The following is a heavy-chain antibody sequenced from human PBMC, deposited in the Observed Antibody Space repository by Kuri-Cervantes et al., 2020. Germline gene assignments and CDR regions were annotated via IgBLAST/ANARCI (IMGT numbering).Heavy chain of an antibody. J-gene: IGHJ4*02. CDR1: GFTFSSYG. V-gene: IGHV3-30*03. CDR2: ISYDGSNK. Sequence: GGSLRLSCAASGFTFSSYGMHWVRQAPGKGLEWVAVISYDGSNKYYADSVKGRFTISRDNAKNSLYLQMNNLRVEDTALYYCASIGSGRPINYWGQGTLVTVSS. D-gene: IGHD3-10*01. CDR3: ASIGSGRPINY.